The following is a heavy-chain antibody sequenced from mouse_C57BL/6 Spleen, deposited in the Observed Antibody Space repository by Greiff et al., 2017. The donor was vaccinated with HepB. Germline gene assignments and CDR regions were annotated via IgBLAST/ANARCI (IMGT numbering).Heavy chain of an antibody. CDR1: GYTFTSYW. D-gene: IGHD1-1*01. Sequence: QVQLQQPGAELVRPGTSVKLSCKASGYTFTSYWMHWVKQRPGQGLEWIGVIDPSDSYTNYNQKFKGKATLTVDTSSSTAYMQLSSLTSEDSAVYYCARGSVVATRGFAYWGQGTLVTVSA. J-gene: IGHJ3*01. V-gene: IGHV1-59*01. CDR2: IDPSDSYT. CDR3: ARGSVVATRGFAY.